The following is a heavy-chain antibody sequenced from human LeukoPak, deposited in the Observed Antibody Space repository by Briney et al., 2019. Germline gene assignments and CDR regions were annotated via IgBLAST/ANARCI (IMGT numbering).Heavy chain of an antibody. CDR3: ARGRRLRVERSYYFDY. CDR1: GGSFSGYY. D-gene: IGHD4-17*01. CDR2: INHSGST. Sequence: SETLSLTCAVYGGSFSGYYWSWIRQPPGKGLEWIGEINHSGSTNYNPSLKSRVTISVDTSKNQFSLKLSSVTAADTAVYYCARGRRLRVERSYYFDYWGQGTLVTVSS. J-gene: IGHJ4*02. V-gene: IGHV4-34*01.